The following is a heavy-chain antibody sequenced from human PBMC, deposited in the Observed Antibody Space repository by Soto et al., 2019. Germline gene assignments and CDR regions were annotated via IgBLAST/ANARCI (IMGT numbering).Heavy chain of an antibody. V-gene: IGHV6-1*01. CDR3: ARDRWITIFGVVIPYFDY. Sequence: PSQTLSLTCAISGDSVSSNSAAWNWIRQSPSRGLEWLGRTYYRSKWYNDYAVSVKSRITINPATSKNQFSLQLNSVTPEDTAVYYCARDRWITIFGVVIPYFDYWVQGTLVTVSS. CDR2: TYYRSKWYN. J-gene: IGHJ4*02. CDR1: GDSVSSNSAA. D-gene: IGHD3-3*01.